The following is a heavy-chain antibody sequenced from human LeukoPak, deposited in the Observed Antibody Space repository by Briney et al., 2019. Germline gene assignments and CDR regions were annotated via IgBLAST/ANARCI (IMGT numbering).Heavy chain of an antibody. Sequence: GGSLRLSCSASGFTFSSYAMSWVRQAPGKGLEWVSAISGSGGSTYYADSVKGRFTISRDNSKNTLYLQMNSLRAEDTAVYYCAKVAHYYGSGSYYEYYFDYWGQGTLVTVSS. J-gene: IGHJ4*02. D-gene: IGHD3-10*01. V-gene: IGHV3-23*01. CDR2: ISGSGGST. CDR1: GFTFSSYA. CDR3: AKVAHYYGSGSYYEYYFDY.